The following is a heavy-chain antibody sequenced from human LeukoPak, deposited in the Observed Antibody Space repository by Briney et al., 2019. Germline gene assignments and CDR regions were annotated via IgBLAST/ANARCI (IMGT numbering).Heavy chain of an antibody. J-gene: IGHJ4*02. D-gene: IGHD3-10*01. V-gene: IGHV4-34*01. CDR1: GGSFSGYY. CDR3: ARPPRYGSGRQFDY. Sequence: PSETLSLTCAVYGGSFSGYYWSWIRQPPGKGLEWIGEINHSGSTNYNPSLKSRVTISVDTSKNQFSLKLSSVTAADTAVYYCARPPRYGSGRQFDYWGQGTLVTVSS. CDR2: INHSGST.